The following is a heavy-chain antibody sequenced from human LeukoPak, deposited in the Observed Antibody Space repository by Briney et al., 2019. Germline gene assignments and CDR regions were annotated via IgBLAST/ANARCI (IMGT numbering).Heavy chain of an antibody. Sequence: QSPEKKQEWIGYIYTSGSTNYNPSLKSRLTISVDTSKNQFSLKLSSVTAADTAVYYCARPKPVEYSSSSGAFDIWGQGTMVTVSS. V-gene: IGHV4-4*09. CDR2: IYTSGST. D-gene: IGHD6-6*01. CDR3: ARPKPVEYSSSSGAFDI. J-gene: IGHJ3*02.